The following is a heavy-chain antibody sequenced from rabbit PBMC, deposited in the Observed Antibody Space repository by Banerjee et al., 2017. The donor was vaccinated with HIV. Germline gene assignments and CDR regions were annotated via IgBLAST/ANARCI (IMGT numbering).Heavy chain of an antibody. D-gene: IGHD7-1*01. CDR3: ARESGYAGYVGL. J-gene: IGHJ4*01. Sequence: QQQLEESGGGLVKPGGTLTLTCKASGIDFSSHYYMWWVRQAPGKGLEWIACIDTGSSGSTYYASWAKGRFTISKTSSTTVTLQMTSLTAADTATYFCARESGYAGYVGLWGPGTLVTVS. CDR2: IDTGSSGST. CDR1: GIDFSSHYY. V-gene: IGHV1S45*01.